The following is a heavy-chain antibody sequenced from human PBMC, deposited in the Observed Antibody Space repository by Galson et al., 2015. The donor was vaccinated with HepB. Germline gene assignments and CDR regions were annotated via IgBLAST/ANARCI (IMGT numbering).Heavy chain of an antibody. J-gene: IGHJ6*02. D-gene: IGHD3-9*01. CDR1: GYTFTSYD. CDR3: ARSSRGYDILTGYYIDYYYGMDV. CDR2: MNPNSGNT. Sequence: SVKVSCKASGYTFTSYDINWVRQATGQGLEWMGWMNPNSGNTGYAQKFQGRVTMTRNTSISTAYMELSSLRSEDTAVYYCARSSRGYDILTGYYIDYYYGMDVWGQGTTVTVSS. V-gene: IGHV1-8*01.